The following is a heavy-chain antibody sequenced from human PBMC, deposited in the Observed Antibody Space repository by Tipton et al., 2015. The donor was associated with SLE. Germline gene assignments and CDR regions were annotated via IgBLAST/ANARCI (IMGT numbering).Heavy chain of an antibody. CDR2: ISYSSEYI. V-gene: IGHV3-21*01. CDR3: ARAFYGSGSACIDY. J-gene: IGHJ4*02. Sequence: SLRLSCAASGFTFSRYAMYWVRQAPGKGLEWVASISYSSEYIYYADSVKGRFTISRDNAYSSRYLQMNSLRAEDTAVYYCARAFYGSGSACIDYWGQGTLVTVSS. CDR1: GFTFSRYA. D-gene: IGHD3-10*01.